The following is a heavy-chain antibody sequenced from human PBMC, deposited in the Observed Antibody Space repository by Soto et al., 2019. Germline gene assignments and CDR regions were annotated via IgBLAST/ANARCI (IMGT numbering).Heavy chain of an antibody. CDR3: EKGGFNYYDSSGYYYYFDY. V-gene: IGHV3-23*01. J-gene: IGHJ4*02. CDR1: GFTFSSYA. Sequence: EVQLLESGGGLVQPGGSLRLSCAASGFTFSSYAMSWVRQAPGKGLEWVAAISGSGGSTYYADSVKGRFTISRDNSKNTLYLHMNSLRAEDTAVYYCEKGGFNYYDSSGYYYYFDYWGQGTLVTVSS. CDR2: ISGSGGST. D-gene: IGHD3-22*01.